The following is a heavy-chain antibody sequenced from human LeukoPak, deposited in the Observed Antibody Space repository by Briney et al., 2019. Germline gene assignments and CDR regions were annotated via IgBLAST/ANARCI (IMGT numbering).Heavy chain of an antibody. CDR1: GYSFTSYW. D-gene: IGHD3-10*01. CDR3: ARQGGFGELLYWFDP. J-gene: IGHJ5*02. V-gene: IGHV5-10-1*01. Sequence: GASLKISCKGSGYSFTSYWISWVRQMPGKGLEWMGRIDPRDSYTNYSPSFQGHVTISADKSISTAYLQWSSLKASDTAMYYCARQGGFGELLYWFDPWGQGTLVTVSS. CDR2: IDPRDSYT.